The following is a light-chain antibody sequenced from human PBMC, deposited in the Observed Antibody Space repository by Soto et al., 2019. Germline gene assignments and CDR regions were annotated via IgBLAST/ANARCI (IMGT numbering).Light chain of an antibody. Sequence: QSVLTQPASVSGSPGQSITISCTGTSSDVGSFNYVSWYQQHPGKAPKFLIFDVTNRPSGVSNRFSGSKSGNTASLTISGLQPEDEADYFCSPYTTTGALGVFGGGTKVTVL. J-gene: IGLJ3*02. CDR2: DVT. CDR3: SPYTTTGALGV. CDR1: SSDVGSFNY. V-gene: IGLV2-14*03.